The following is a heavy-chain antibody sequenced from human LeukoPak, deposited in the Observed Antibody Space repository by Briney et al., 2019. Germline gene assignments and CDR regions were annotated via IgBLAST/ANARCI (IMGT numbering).Heavy chain of an antibody. Sequence: SETLSLTCTVSGGSISSYYWSWIRQPPGKGLEWTGYIYYSGSTNYNPSLKSRVTISVDTSKNQFSLKLSSVTAADTAVYYCARGGYSYGWYFDYWGQGTLVTVSS. CDR3: ARGGYSYGWYFDY. CDR2: IYYSGST. V-gene: IGHV4-59*01. J-gene: IGHJ4*02. CDR1: GGSISSYY. D-gene: IGHD5-18*01.